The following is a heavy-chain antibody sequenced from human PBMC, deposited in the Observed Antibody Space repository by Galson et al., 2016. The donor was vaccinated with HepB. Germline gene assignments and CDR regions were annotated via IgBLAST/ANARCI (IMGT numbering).Heavy chain of an antibody. J-gene: IGHJ6*02. CDR3: ASPDGGSNYYGMDV. D-gene: IGHD3-10*01. CDR1: GYTFTSYS. CDR2: ISAYNGNT. Sequence: SVKVSCKASGYTFTSYSISWVRQAPGQGLEWMGWISAYNGNTNYVQKLQGRATMTTDTSTRTAYMELRSLRSDDTAVYYCASPDGGSNYYGMDVWGQGTTVTVSS. V-gene: IGHV1-18*01.